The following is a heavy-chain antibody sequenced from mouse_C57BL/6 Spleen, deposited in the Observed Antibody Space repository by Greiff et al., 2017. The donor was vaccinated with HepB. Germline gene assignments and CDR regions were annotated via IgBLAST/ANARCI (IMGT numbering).Heavy chain of an antibody. D-gene: IGHD1-1*01. V-gene: IGHV2-6-1*01. CDR2: IWSDGST. Sequence: VQLVESGPGLVAPSQSLSITCTVSGFSLTSYGVHWVRQPPGKGLEWLVVIWSDGSTTYNSALKSRLSISKDNSKSQVFLKMNSLQTDDTAMYYCARHNYGSSYEGYYFDYWGQGTTLTVSS. CDR1: GFSLTSYG. J-gene: IGHJ2*01. CDR3: ARHNYGSSYEGYYFDY.